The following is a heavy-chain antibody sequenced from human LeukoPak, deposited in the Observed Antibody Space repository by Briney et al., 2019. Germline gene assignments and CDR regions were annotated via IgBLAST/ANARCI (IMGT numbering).Heavy chain of an antibody. CDR1: GFIFDDYV. Sequence: PGGSLRLSCEASGFIFDDYVMYWVRQPPGKGLEWVSGITWDGYKIDYVDSVKGRFTISRDNARNSLLLQMNRVRVEDTAFYYCVKGYSSSWSGYFDSWGQGTLVTVAS. V-gene: IGHV3-9*01. D-gene: IGHD5-18*01. CDR3: VKGYSSSWSGYFDS. CDR2: ITWDGYKI. J-gene: IGHJ4*02.